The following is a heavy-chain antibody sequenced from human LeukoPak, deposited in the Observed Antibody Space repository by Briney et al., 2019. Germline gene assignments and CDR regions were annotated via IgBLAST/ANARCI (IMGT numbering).Heavy chain of an antibody. CDR2: IWYGGSNK. Sequence: GGSLRLSCAASGFTFSSYSMNWVRQAPGKGLEWVAVIWYGGSNKYYADSVKGRFTISRDNSKNTLYLQMNSLRAEGTAVYYCAKDLGSSGSYRSDAFDIWGQGTMVTVSS. CDR3: AKDLGSSGSYRSDAFDI. CDR1: GFTFSSYS. J-gene: IGHJ3*02. D-gene: IGHD1-26*01. V-gene: IGHV3-30*02.